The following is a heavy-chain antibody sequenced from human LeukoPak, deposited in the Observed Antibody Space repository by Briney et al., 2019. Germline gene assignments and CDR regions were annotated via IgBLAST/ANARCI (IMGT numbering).Heavy chain of an antibody. Sequence: ASVKVSCKASGYTFTGYYMHWVRQVPGQGLEWMGCINPNNGVTNCAQMFQGRVTMTRDTSISTAYMELSRLRSDDTAVYYCARARRGYSGYDLQWGNWFDPWGQGTLVTVSS. CDR2: INPNNGVT. CDR3: ARARRGYSGYDLQWGNWFDP. CDR1: GYTFTGYY. D-gene: IGHD5-12*01. V-gene: IGHV1-2*02. J-gene: IGHJ5*02.